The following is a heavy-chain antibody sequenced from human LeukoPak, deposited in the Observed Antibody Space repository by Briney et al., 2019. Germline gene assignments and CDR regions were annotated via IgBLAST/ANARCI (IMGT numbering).Heavy chain of an antibody. D-gene: IGHD2/OR15-2a*01. CDR2: MNPNSGNT. V-gene: IGHV1-8*02. J-gene: IGHJ4*02. CDR3: ARDLWGGLDY. Sequence: ASVKVSCKASGGTFSSYAINWVRQATGQGLEWMGWMNPNSGNTDYAQKFQGRVTMTRNTSISTAYMELSNLRSDDTAVYYCARDLWGGLDYWGQGTLVTVSS. CDR1: GGTFSSYA.